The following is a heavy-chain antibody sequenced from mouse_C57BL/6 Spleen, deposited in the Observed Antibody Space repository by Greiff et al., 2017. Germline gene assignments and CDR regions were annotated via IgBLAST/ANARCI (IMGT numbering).Heavy chain of an antibody. CDR2: IDPENGDT. J-gene: IGHJ2*01. CDR1: GFNIKDDY. D-gene: IGHD1-1*01. CDR3: TTFGSVYFDY. V-gene: IGHV14-4*01. Sequence: VQLQQSGAELVRPGASVKLSCTASGFNIKDDYMHWVKQRPEQGLEWIGWIDPENGDTEYASKFQGKATITADTSSNTAYLQLSSLTSEDTAVYYCTTFGSVYFDYWGQGTTLTVSS.